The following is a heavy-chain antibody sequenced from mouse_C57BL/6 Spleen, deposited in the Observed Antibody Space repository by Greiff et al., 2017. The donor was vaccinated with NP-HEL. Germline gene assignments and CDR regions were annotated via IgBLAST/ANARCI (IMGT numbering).Heavy chain of an antibody. CDR2: INPSSGYT. CDR1: GYTFTSYW. Sequence: QVQLQQSGADLAKPGASVKLSCKASGYTFTSYWMHWVQQRPGKGLEWIGYINPSSGYTKYTHKFKDRFTFTADKSSSTAYLQLSSLTYEDSAVYYCARDDSNDYDWFAYWGQGTLVTVSA. CDR3: ARDDSNDYDWFAY. D-gene: IGHD2-4*01. J-gene: IGHJ3*01. V-gene: IGHV1-7*01.